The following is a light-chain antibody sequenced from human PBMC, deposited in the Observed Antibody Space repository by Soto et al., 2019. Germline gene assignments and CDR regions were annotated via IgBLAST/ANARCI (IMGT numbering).Light chain of an antibody. CDR2: GAS. J-gene: IGKJ1*01. CDR3: QQSFTTPRP. Sequence: IQMTQNPSSLSASVGDRVTITCRASQSIANYLNWYQQRPGKAPKLLIYGASTLHSGVPSNFSGSGSATDFTLTISGLQLEDFATYYCQQSFTTPRPFGQGTNVDVK. V-gene: IGKV1-39*01. CDR1: QSIANY.